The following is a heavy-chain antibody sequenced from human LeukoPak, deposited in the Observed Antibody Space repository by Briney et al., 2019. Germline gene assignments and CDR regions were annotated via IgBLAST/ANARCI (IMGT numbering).Heavy chain of an antibody. Sequence: GGSLRLSCAASGFTFSSYWMNWVRQVPGKGLVWVPRINSDGSSTNYADSVKGRFTISRDNSQNTLYLQMNSLRAEDTALYYCAKDLGGSTDYWGQGTLITVSS. CDR3: AKDLGGSTDY. V-gene: IGHV3-74*01. D-gene: IGHD5-12*01. CDR2: INSDGSST. CDR1: GFTFSSYW. J-gene: IGHJ4*02.